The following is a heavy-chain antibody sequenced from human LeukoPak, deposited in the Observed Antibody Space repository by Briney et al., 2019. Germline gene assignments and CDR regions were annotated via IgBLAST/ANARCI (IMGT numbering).Heavy chain of an antibody. CDR2: IYPGDSDT. D-gene: IGHD3-22*01. V-gene: IGHV5-51*01. J-gene: IGHJ4*02. CDR1: GYSFTGYW. Sequence: RGESLKISCKGSGYSFTGYWIGWVRQMPGKGLEWMGIIYPGDSDTRYSPSFQGQVTISADKSISTAYLQWSSLKASDTAMYYCARHSYYDSSGYSPVGYWGQGTLVTVSS. CDR3: ARHSYYDSSGYSPVGY.